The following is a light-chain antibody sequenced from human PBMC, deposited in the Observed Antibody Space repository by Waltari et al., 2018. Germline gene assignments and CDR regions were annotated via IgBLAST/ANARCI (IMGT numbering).Light chain of an antibody. CDR1: ILARKY. Sequence: SYELTQPSSVSVSPGQTARITCSGDILARKYARWFQQKPGQAPILVIYKDTQRPSGIPERFSGSSSGTTVTLTISGAQVEDEADYYCYSAADNGHRVFGSGTKVTVL. J-gene: IGLJ1*01. CDR2: KDT. CDR3: YSAADNGHRV. V-gene: IGLV3-27*01.